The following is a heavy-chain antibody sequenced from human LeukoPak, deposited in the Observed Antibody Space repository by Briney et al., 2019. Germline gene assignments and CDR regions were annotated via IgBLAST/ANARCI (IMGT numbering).Heavy chain of an antibody. CDR2: ISHDGSNE. V-gene: IGHV3-30*03. D-gene: IGHD3-22*01. CDR3: ARDLTPFYDSSGYGTDPFDF. Sequence: PGGSLRLSCAASGFTLSSYWMSWVRQAPGKGLEWVALISHDGSNEYYADSVKGRFTISRDNSRSTLYLQMNSLKAEDTAVYYCARDLTPFYDSSGYGTDPFDFWGQGSLVTVSS. J-gene: IGHJ4*02. CDR1: GFTLSSYW.